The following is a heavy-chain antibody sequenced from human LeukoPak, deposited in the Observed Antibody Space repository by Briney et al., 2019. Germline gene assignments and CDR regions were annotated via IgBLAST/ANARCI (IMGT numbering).Heavy chain of an antibody. V-gene: IGHV3-66*01. CDR1: GFTGSRFTVTRNS. Sequence: PGGSLRLSCAASGFTGSRFTVTRNSMTWVRQAPGKGLEWVSVVYSGGSTYYADSVKGRFTISRDSSKNTLYLQMNSLRAEDTAVYYCAKDQAPSIVGATLDYWGQGTLVTVSS. CDR3: AKDQAPSIVGATLDY. J-gene: IGHJ4*02. D-gene: IGHD1-26*01. CDR2: VYSGGST.